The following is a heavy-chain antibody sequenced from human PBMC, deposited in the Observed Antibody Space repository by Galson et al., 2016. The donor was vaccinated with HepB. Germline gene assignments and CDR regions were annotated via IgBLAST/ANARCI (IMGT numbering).Heavy chain of an antibody. J-gene: IGHJ6*02. Sequence: SLRLSCAVSGFSFNNYAFHWVRQAPGKGLEWVAVISNDGNNKYYADSVKGRFTISRDDSKNTLYLQMTSLRAEDTAVYYCARETVDTVMYYYDGMDVWGQGTTVTVSS. V-gene: IGHV3-30*04. CDR1: GFSFNNYA. D-gene: IGHD5-18*01. CDR2: ISNDGNNK. CDR3: ARETVDTVMYYYDGMDV.